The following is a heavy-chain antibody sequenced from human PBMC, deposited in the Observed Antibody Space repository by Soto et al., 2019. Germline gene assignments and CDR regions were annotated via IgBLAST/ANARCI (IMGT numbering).Heavy chain of an antibody. CDR2: LYTEGTT. V-gene: IGHV3-53*01. D-gene: IGHD5-12*01. J-gene: IGHJ4*02. CDR3: ARGVAPFDY. CDR1: GLTVSHNY. Sequence: GGSLRLSCVASGLTVSHNYMAWVRQAPEMGLEWVSILYTEGTTYYADSVRGRFTVSRDNSRNTLYLVMSNLRAEDTAVYYCARGVAPFDYWGQGTQVTVSS.